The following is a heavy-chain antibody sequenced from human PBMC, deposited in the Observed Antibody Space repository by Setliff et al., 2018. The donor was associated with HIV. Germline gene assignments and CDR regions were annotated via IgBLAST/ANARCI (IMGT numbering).Heavy chain of an antibody. J-gene: IGHJ4*02. CDR3: ARDTAELLGLYYYFDY. V-gene: IGHV3-21*01. D-gene: IGHD1-26*01. Sequence: PGGSLRLSCAASGFTFSSYSMNWVRQAPGKGLEWVSSISSSSSYIYYADSVKGRFTISRDNAKNSLYLQMNSLRAEDTAVHYCARDTAELLGLYYYFDYWGQGTLVTVSS. CDR1: GFTFSSYS. CDR2: ISSSSSYI.